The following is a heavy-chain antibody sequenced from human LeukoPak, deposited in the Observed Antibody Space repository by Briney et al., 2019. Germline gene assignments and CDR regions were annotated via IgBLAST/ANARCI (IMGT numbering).Heavy chain of an antibody. Sequence: ASVRISCKASGYTFYSYGIRWMRQAPGQWLEWMGWISAYSGNTNYAQKLQGRVTMTTDTSTSTAYMELRSLRSDDTAVYYCARDGQGLLWFGEFDNWFDPWGQGTLVTVSS. J-gene: IGHJ5*02. CDR2: ISAYSGNT. CDR3: ARDGQGLLWFGEFDNWFDP. CDR1: GYTFYSYG. V-gene: IGHV1-18*01. D-gene: IGHD3-10*01.